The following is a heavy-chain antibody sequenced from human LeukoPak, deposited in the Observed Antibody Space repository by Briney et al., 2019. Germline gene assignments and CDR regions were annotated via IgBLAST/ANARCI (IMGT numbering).Heavy chain of an antibody. CDR2: IYSGGST. V-gene: IGHV3-53*05. CDR3: AYDSSGYYYTPGDY. CDR1: GFTVSSNY. D-gene: IGHD3-22*01. Sequence: PGGSLRLSCAASGFTVSSNYMSWVRQAPGKGLEWVSVIYSGGSTYYADSVKGRFTISRDNSKNTLYLQMNSLRAEDTAVYYCAYDSSGYYYTPGDYWGQGTLVTVSS. J-gene: IGHJ4*02.